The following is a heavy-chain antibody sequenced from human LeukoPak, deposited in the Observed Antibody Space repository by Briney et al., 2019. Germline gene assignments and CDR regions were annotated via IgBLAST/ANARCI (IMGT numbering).Heavy chain of an antibody. Sequence: SETLSLTCAVYGGSFSGYYWSWIRPPPGKGLEWIGEINHSGSTNYNPSLKSRVTISVDTSKNQFSLKLSSVTAADTAVYYCAGFVWSGYYAYFDYWGQGTLVTVSS. CDR3: AGFVWSGYYAYFDY. J-gene: IGHJ4*02. D-gene: IGHD3-3*01. CDR1: GGSFSGYY. V-gene: IGHV4-34*01. CDR2: INHSGST.